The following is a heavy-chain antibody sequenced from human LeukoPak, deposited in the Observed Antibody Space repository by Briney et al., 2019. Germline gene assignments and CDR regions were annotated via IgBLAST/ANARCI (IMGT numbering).Heavy chain of an antibody. Sequence: GGSLRLSCAASGFTFISYAMDWVRQAPGKGLEYVSGISSNGGSTYYASSVKGRFTISRDNSKATLDLQMGSLRAEDMAVYYCVRRRGYSYDYWGQGTLVSVSS. V-gene: IGHV3-64*01. D-gene: IGHD5-18*01. CDR3: VRRRGYSYDY. J-gene: IGHJ4*02. CDR1: GFTFISYA. CDR2: ISSNGGST.